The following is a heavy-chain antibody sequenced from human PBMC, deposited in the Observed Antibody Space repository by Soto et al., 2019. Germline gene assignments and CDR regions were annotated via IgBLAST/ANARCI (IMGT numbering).Heavy chain of an antibody. Sequence: EVQLVESGGGLVQPGGSLRLSCAASGFSVSSNYMSWVRQAPGKGLECVSLIYSGGSTYYADSVTGRFTISRHNFNNTLYLQMNSLRSDVTAVYYCATRSVTAPRWGQGTLVTVSS. V-gene: IGHV3-53*04. D-gene: IGHD4-17*01. J-gene: IGHJ4*02. CDR1: GFSVSSNY. CDR3: ATRSVTAPR. CDR2: IYSGGST.